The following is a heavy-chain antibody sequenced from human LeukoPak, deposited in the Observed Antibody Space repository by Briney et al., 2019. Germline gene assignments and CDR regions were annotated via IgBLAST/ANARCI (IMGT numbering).Heavy chain of an antibody. Sequence: GGSLRLSCAASGFTVSSNYMSRVRQAPGKGLEWVSVIYSGGSTYYADSVKGRFTISRDNSKNTLYLQMNSLRAEDTAVYYCARAPWRAGFDYWGQGTLVTVSS. J-gene: IGHJ4*02. CDR2: IYSGGST. CDR3: ARAPWRAGFDY. CDR1: GFTVSSNY. V-gene: IGHV3-66*02.